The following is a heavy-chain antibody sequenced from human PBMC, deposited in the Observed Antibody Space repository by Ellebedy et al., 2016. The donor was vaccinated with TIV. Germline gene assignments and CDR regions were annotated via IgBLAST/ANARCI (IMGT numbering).Heavy chain of an antibody. CDR1: GYTFTSYD. J-gene: IGHJ4*02. CDR3: ARRMDEEAMPDFDY. D-gene: IGHD2-2*01. Sequence: AASVTVSCKASGYTFTSYDINWVRQATGQGLEWMGWMNHNSGNTGYVQKFQGRVTMTRNTSISTAYMELSSLRSEDTAVYYCARRMDEEAMPDFDYWGQGTLVTVSS. V-gene: IGHV1-8*01. CDR2: MNHNSGNT.